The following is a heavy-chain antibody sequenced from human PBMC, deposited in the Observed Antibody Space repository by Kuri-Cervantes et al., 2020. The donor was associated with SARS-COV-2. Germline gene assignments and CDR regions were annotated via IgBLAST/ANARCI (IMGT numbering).Heavy chain of an antibody. CDR3: ALGYWGSGYPRYYYYMDV. J-gene: IGHJ6*03. CDR1: GFSFSSHS. D-gene: IGHD3-22*01. V-gene: IGHV3-21*04. Sequence: GESLKISCVASGFSFSSHSMNWVRQAPGKGLEWVSSISGRSNFIYYADSVKGRFTISRDNSKNTLYLQMNSLRADDTAVYYCALGYWGSGYPRYYYYMDVWGKGTTVTVSS. CDR2: ISGRSNFI.